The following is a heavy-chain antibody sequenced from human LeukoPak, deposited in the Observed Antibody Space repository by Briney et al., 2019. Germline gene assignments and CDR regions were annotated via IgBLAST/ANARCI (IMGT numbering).Heavy chain of an antibody. V-gene: IGHV4-28*01. D-gene: IGHD6-19*01. CDR2: IYYSGST. CDR3: ARKATSGWHYFDY. J-gene: IGHJ4*02. Sequence: SETLSLTCAVSGYSISSSHWWGWIRQSPGKGLEWIGYIYYSGSTYYNPSLKSRVTMSVDTSKNQFSLKLSSVTAVDTAVYYCARKATSGWHYFDYWGQGTLVTVSS. CDR1: GYSISSSHW.